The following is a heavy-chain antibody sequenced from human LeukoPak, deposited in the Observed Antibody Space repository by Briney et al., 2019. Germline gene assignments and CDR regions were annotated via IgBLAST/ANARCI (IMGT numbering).Heavy chain of an antibody. Sequence: SVKVSCKASGGTFSSYAISWVRQAPGQGLGWMGRIIPILGIANYAQKFQGRVTITADKSTSTAYMELSSLRSEDTAVYYCAREGRYRQYFDYWGQGTLVTVSS. CDR1: GGTFSSYA. CDR3: AREGRYRQYFDY. CDR2: IIPILGIA. J-gene: IGHJ4*02. V-gene: IGHV1-69*04. D-gene: IGHD1-14*01.